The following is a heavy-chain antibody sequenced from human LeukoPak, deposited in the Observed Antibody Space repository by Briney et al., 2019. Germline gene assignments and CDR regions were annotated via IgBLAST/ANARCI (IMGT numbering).Heavy chain of an antibody. CDR3: AKVFSGSFDY. D-gene: IGHD3-10*01. J-gene: IGHJ4*02. V-gene: IGHV3-30*18. Sequence: SGGSLRLSCAASGFTFSNYAMSWVRQAPGKGLEWVAVISYDGSNKYYADSVKGRFTISRDNSKNTLYLQMNSLRAEDTAVYYCAKVFSGSFDYWGQGTLVTVSS. CDR1: GFTFSNYA. CDR2: ISYDGSNK.